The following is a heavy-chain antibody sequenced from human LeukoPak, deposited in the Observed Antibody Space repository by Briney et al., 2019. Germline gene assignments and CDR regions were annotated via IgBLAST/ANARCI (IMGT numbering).Heavy chain of an antibody. CDR2: IYYSGST. Sequence: SETLSLTCTVSGGSISSSSYYWGWIRQPPGKGLEWIGSIYYSGSTYYNPSLKGRVTLSIDTSKNQFSLKLSSMTAADTAMYYCARIYSRGWYELDYWGQGTLVTVSS. CDR3: ARIYSRGWYELDY. V-gene: IGHV4-39*07. J-gene: IGHJ4*02. D-gene: IGHD6-19*01. CDR1: GGSISSSSYY.